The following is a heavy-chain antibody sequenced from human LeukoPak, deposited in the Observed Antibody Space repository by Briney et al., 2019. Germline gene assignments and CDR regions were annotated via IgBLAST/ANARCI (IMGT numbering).Heavy chain of an antibody. D-gene: IGHD3-10*01. CDR3: AKESPYGSGSRNYYFHY. Sequence: GGSLRLSCAASGFTFSSYSMSWVRQAPGKGLEWVSAISGSADRTYYADSVKGRFTISRDNSKNTLYLQMNSLRPEDTAIYYCAKESPYGSGSRNYYFHYWGQGTLVTVSS. V-gene: IGHV3-23*01. J-gene: IGHJ4*02. CDR1: GFTFSSYS. CDR2: ISGSADRT.